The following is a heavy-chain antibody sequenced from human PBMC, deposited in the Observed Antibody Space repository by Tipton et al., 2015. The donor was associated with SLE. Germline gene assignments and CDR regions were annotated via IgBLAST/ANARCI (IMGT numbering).Heavy chain of an antibody. D-gene: IGHD2-21*02. CDR2: INHSGTT. J-gene: IGHJ4*02. Sequence: LRLSCVASGFAFSDYYMSWIRQPPGKGLEWIGEINHSGTTNYNPSLKSRVSISMETSKNQLSLKLSSLRAEDTAVYYCAGALMTSFDYWGQGTLVTVSS. CDR1: GFAFSDYY. V-gene: IGHV4-34*01. CDR3: AGALMTSFDY.